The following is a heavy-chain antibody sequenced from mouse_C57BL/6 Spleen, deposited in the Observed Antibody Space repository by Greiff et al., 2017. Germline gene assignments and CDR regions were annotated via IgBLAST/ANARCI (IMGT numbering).Heavy chain of an antibody. CDR1: GFTFTDYY. CDR2: IRNKANGYTT. V-gene: IGHV7-3*01. J-gene: IGHJ4*01. CDR3: ARYIRDGYYYAMDY. D-gene: IGHD2-3*01. Sequence: EVQVVESGGGLVQPGGSLSLSCAASGFTFTDYYMSWVRQPPGKALEWLGFIRNKANGYTTEYSASVKGRFTISRDNSQSILYLQMNALRAEDSATYYCARYIRDGYYYAMDYWGQGTSVTVSS.